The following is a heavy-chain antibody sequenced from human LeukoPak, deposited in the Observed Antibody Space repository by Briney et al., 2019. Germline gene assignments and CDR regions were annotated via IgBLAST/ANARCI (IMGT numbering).Heavy chain of an antibody. CDR1: VFTFSSYL. J-gene: IGHJ4*02. D-gene: IGHD6-13*01. V-gene: IGHV3-74*01. CDR3: ARVDSSSWSPFDY. CDR2: INSDGSST. Sequence: GGSLRLSCASSVFTFSSYLMHWLRQAPWKGLVWVSRINSDGSSTSYADSVNGRFTISRDNAKNTLYLQMNSLRAEDTAVYYCARVDSSSWSPFDYWGQGTLVTVSS.